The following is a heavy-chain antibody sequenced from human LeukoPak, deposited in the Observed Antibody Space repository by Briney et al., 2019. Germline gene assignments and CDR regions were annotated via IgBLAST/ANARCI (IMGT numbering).Heavy chain of an antibody. CDR3: ARDRRLHYYDSSGPLGYDYHSMDV. J-gene: IGHJ6*02. V-gene: IGHV3-7*01. Sequence: GGSLRLSCVVSGLIFGDCWMSWVRQAPGKGLEWVANIKQDRSERYYVDSVKGRFTISRDNAKNSVYLQMNSLRADDTAVYYCARDRRLHYYDSSGPLGYDYHSMDVWGQGTTVTVSS. CDR2: IKQDRSER. D-gene: IGHD3-22*01. CDR1: GLIFGDCW.